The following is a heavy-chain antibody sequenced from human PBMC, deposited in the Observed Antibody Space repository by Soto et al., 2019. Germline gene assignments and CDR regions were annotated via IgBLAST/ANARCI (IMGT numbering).Heavy chain of an antibody. V-gene: IGHV3-74*01. CDR1: GFTFSSYW. CDR2: INTDGSST. CDR3: ARRGSGVTRGLHY. Sequence: EVQLVESGGGLVQPGGSLRLSCAASGFTFSSYWMHWVRQAPGKGLVWISRINTDGSSTSYVDSVQGRFTISRDNGKNTLFLLMNSLRGEDTAVYYCARRGSGVTRGLHYWGQGTLVTVSS. D-gene: IGHD2-15*01. J-gene: IGHJ4*02.